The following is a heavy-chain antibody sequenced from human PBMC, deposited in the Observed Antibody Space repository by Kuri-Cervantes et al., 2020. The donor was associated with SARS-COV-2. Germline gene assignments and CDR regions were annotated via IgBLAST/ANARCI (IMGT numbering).Heavy chain of an antibody. J-gene: IGHJ4*02. V-gene: IGHV3-30-3*01. CDR3: ARDRVGVHDY. Sequence: GESLKISCAASAFTFSSYAMHWVRQAPGKGLEWVAIISYDGSNKYYADSVKGRFTISRDNSKHTLYLQLNSLRAEDTAVYYCARDRVGVHDYWGQGTLVTVSS. CDR2: ISYDGSNK. D-gene: IGHD2-21*01. CDR1: AFTFSSYA.